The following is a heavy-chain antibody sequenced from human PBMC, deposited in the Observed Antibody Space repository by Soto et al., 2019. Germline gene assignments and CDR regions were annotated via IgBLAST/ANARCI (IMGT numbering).Heavy chain of an antibody. CDR3: ARDSDYYVSGSYPYYYGMDV. CDR2: ISAYNGNT. D-gene: IGHD3-10*01. J-gene: IGHJ6*02. CDR1: GYTFTNYG. Sequence: ASVKISCKTSGYTFTNYGINWGRQAPGQGLEWMGWISAYNGNTNYAQKLQGRVTMTTDTSTSTAYMELRSLRSDDTAVYYCARDSDYYVSGSYPYYYGMDVWGQGTTVTVSS. V-gene: IGHV1-18*01.